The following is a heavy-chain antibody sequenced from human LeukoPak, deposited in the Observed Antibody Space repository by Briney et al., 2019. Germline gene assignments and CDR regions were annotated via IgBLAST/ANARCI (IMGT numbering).Heavy chain of an antibody. J-gene: IGHJ4*02. D-gene: IGHD2-21*01. V-gene: IGHV1-46*01. CDR1: GYIITTYY. CDR2: SNPSGVGT. Sequence: ASVKVSCKASGYIITTYYMHWVRQAPGQGLEWMGVSNPSGVGTNYAQKFQGRVTMTRDTSTSTVYMELSSLRSEDTAVYYCAREEYGGYFDYWGQGTLV. CDR3: AREEYGGYFDY.